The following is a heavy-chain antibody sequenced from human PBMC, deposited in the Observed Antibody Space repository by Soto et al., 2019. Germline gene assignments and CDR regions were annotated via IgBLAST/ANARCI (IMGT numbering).Heavy chain of an antibody. CDR1: GFTFANFG. CDR2: ISSSGRRT. CDR3: AHVAKSGAVIEYFDS. V-gene: IGHV3-23*01. Sequence: PGGSLRLCCGGSGFTFANFGMGWGRQAPGKGLYWGSGISSSGRRTYYADSVKGRFTISRDNSKSTLYLQMGSLRADDTAVYYCAHVAKSGAVIEYFDSWGQGS. J-gene: IGHJ4*02. D-gene: IGHD3-3*01.